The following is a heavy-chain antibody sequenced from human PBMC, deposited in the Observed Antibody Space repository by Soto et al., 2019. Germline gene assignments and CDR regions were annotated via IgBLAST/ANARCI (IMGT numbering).Heavy chain of an antibody. CDR1: GGTFSSYT. CDR2: IIPILGIA. D-gene: IGHD6-13*01. Sequence: SVKVSCKASGGTFSSYTISWVRQAPGQGLEWMGRIIPILGIANYAQKFQGRVTITADKSTSTAYMELSSLRSEDTAVYYCARAIAAAGKGWFDPWGQGTLVTVSS. CDR3: ARAIAAAGKGWFDP. J-gene: IGHJ5*02. V-gene: IGHV1-69*02.